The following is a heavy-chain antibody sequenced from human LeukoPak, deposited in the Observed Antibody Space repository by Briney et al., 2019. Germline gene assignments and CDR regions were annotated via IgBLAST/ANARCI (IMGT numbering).Heavy chain of an antibody. CDR1: GYTLTELS. V-gene: IGHV1-24*01. J-gene: IGHJ3*02. CDR3: ARALPITAFDI. D-gene: IGHD1-14*01. Sequence: ASVKVSCKVSGYTLTELSVHWVRQAPGKGLEWMGNFDPKDGDTIYAQRFQGRVTMTTDTSTSTAYMELRSLRSDDTAVYYCARALPITAFDIWGQGTMVTVSS. CDR2: FDPKDGDT.